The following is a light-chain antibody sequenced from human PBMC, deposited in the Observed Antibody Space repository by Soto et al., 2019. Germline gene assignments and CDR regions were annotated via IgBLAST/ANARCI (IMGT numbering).Light chain of an antibody. CDR3: SSYAGSNIVL. CDR2: EVS. V-gene: IGLV2-8*01. CDR1: SSDVGYYNY. Sequence: QSVLTQPPSASGSPGQSVTISCTGTSSDVGYYNYVSWYQQHPGKVPRLMIYEVSKRPSGVPDRFSGSKSGNTASLTVSGLQAEDEADYYCSSYAGSNIVLFGGGTKLTVL. J-gene: IGLJ2*01.